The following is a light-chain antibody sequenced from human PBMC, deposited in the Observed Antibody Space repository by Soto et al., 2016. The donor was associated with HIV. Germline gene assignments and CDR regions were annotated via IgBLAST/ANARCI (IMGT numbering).Light chain of an antibody. CDR2: KDI. V-gene: IGLV3-25*03. CDR1: ALPTQY. CDR3: QSTDSNGNSWV. Sequence: SYELTQSPSVSVSPGQTARITCSGDALPTQYAHWYQQESGQAPVLIIHKDIVRPSGIPERFSGSNSGTTVTLTISGVQAEDEAVYYCQSTDSNGNSWVFGGGTKVTV. J-gene: IGLJ3*02.